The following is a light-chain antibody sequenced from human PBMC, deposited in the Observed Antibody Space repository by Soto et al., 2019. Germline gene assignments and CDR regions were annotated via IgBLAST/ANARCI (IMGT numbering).Light chain of an antibody. J-gene: IGKJ1*01. CDR1: QSVSTN. V-gene: IGKV3-15*01. CDR2: GAS. CDR3: QQYYNWPWT. Sequence: EIVMTQSPGTLSMSPGERATLSCRASQSVSTNLAWYHRKPGQAPRLLNYGASTRATGIPARFSGSGSETEFTLTISSLQSEDFAVYYCQQYYNWPWTFGQGTKVDIK.